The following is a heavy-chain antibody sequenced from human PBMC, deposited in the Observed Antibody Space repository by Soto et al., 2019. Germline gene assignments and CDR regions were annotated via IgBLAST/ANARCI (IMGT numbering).Heavy chain of an antibody. CDR2: IYHSGST. V-gene: IGHV4-4*02. J-gene: IGHJ6*02. Sequence: QVQLQESGPGLVKPSGTLSLTCAVSGGSISSSNWWSWVRQPPGKWLEWIGEIYHSGSTNYNPSLKSRVTISVDKSKNQFSMKLSSVTAADTAVYYCASVRGGYYYAMDVWGQGTTVTVSS. D-gene: IGHD3-10*02. CDR1: GGSISSSNW. CDR3: ASVRGGYYYAMDV.